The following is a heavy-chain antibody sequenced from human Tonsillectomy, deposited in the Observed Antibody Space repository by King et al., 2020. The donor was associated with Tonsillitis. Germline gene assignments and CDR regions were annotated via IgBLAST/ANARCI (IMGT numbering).Heavy chain of an antibody. J-gene: IGHJ4*02. CDR3: ARAFSVTRLD. Sequence: VQLQQWGAGLLKPSETLSLTCAVYGGSFSGYYWGWIRQPPGKGLEWIGEINHGGSTNYNPSLKSRVTISVDTSKSQFSLKLNSVTAAETAVYYCARAFSVTRLDWGRGTLVTVSS. V-gene: IGHV4-34*01. D-gene: IGHD4-17*01. CDR2: INHGGST. CDR1: GGSFSGYY.